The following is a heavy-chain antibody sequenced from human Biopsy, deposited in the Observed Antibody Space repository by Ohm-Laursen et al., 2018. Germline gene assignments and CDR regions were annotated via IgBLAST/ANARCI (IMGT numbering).Heavy chain of an antibody. J-gene: IGHJ6*02. CDR2: IIPILGTV. CDR1: GDVFTTSA. V-gene: IGHV1-69*04. CDR3: ASGDIGGIGLDV. D-gene: IGHD3-10*01. Sequence: SVKVSCKASGDVFTTSAISWVRQVPGQGLDWMGRIIPILGTVDYGQNFQGRVTIRADTSTTFLELTSLRYDDTAVYYCASGDIGGIGLDVWGLGTTVTVSS.